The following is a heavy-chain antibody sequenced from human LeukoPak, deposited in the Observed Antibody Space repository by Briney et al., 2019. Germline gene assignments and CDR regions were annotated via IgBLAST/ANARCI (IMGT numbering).Heavy chain of an antibody. V-gene: IGHV3-21*01. D-gene: IGHD6-13*01. J-gene: IGHJ4*02. CDR2: ICSVTTYI. CDR1: GFTFSDYT. CDR3: ARAIAAAGPYYFDY. Sequence: PSGSLRLSCAASGFTFSDYTMNWVRQAPGKGLEWVASICSVTTYIYYADSLKGRFTISRDNAKNSLYLQMDSLRAEDTPIYFCARAIAAAGPYYFDYWGQGTLVTVSS.